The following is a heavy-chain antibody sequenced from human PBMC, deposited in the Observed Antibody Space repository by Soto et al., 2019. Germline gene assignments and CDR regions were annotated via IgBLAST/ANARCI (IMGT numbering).Heavy chain of an antibody. J-gene: IGHJ1*01. CDR2: IIPILGIA. V-gene: IGHV1-69*08. CDR3: ARERDYYDISGYHWEYFQH. CDR1: GGTFSSYT. D-gene: IGHD3-22*01. Sequence: QVQLVQSGAEVKKPGSSVKVSCKASGGTFSSYTISWVRQAPGQGLEWMGRIIPILGIANYAQKFQGRVTITADNSESTAYMERSRLRSEDTAVYYCARERDYYDISGYHWEYFQHWGQGTLVTVSS.